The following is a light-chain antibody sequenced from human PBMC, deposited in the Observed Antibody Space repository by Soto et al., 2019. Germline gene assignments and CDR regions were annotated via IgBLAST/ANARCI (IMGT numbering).Light chain of an antibody. V-gene: IGKV1-39*01. Sequence: DIQMTQSPSSLSASVGDRVTITCRASQSISRYLNWYQHKPGKAPKLLIYAASSLQSGVPSRFSGSGSGTDFTLTVSSLQPEDFATYYCQHSYSPPHTFGQGTKVEIQ. CDR3: QHSYSPPHT. CDR1: QSISRY. CDR2: AAS. J-gene: IGKJ1*01.